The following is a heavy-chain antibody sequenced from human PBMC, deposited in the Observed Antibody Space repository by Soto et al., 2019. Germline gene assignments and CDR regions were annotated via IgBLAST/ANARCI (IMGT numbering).Heavy chain of an antibody. CDR3: ARDHIGGPFFDY. CDR2: ISYDGSNK. D-gene: IGHD3-16*01. V-gene: IGHV3-30-3*01. Sequence: GGSLRLSCAASGFTFSSYAMHWVRQAPGKGLEWVAVISYDGSNKYYAGSVKGRFTISRDNSQNTLYLQMNSMRAEDTAVYYCARDHIGGPFFDYWGQGTLVTVSS. CDR1: GFTFSSYA. J-gene: IGHJ4*02.